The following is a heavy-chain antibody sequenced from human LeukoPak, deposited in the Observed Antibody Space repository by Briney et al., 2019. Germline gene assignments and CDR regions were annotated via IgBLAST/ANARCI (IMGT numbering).Heavy chain of an antibody. CDR2: IYYSGST. J-gene: IGHJ4*02. Sequence: PSETLSLTCTVSGGSISSSSYYWGWIRQPPGKGLEWIGSIYYSGSTYYNPSLKSRVTISVDTSKNQFSLKLSSVTAADTAVYYCARHSGEIGPPTDYWGQGTLVTVSS. V-gene: IGHV4-39*07. D-gene: IGHD3-10*01. CDR3: ARHSGEIGPPTDY. CDR1: GGSISSSSYY.